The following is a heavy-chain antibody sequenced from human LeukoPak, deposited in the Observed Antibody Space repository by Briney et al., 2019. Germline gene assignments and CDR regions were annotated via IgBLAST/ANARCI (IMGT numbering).Heavy chain of an antibody. CDR3: ARHEGHSYGYEYYFDA. V-gene: IGHV4-4*09. CDR1: GGSISSYY. D-gene: IGHD5-18*01. CDR2: ISSRGSI. Sequence: TSETLSLTCTVSGGSISSYYWSWIRQPPGKGLEWIGYISSRGSINYNSSLKSRVTISVDTSKNQFSLKLSSVTAADTAVYYCARHEGHSYGYEYYFDAWGQGTLVAVSS. J-gene: IGHJ4*02.